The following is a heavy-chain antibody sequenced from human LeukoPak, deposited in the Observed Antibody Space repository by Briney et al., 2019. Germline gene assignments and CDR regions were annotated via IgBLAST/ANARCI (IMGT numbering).Heavy chain of an antibody. J-gene: IGHJ4*02. CDR3: ARRLTGLDY. V-gene: IGHV4-31*03. D-gene: IGHD7-27*01. Sequence: PSQTLSLTCTVSGGSINTGGYYWSWIRQHPGKGLEWIGYIYYSGSTYYNPSLKSRVTISIDTSKNKFSLKLSSVTAADTAVYYCARRLTGLDYWGQGTLVTVSS. CDR2: IYYSGST. CDR1: GGSINTGGYY.